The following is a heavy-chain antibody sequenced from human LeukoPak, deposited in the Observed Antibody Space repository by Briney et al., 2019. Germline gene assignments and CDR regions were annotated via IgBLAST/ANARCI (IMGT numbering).Heavy chain of an antibody. CDR2: IRYDGNNE. CDR3: AKDPSGRTVTTPKVFDY. Sequence: GTSLRLSCAASGFTFSIYGMHWVRQAPGRGLEWVAMIRYDGNNEKYAESARGRVTISRDNSKNTLYLQMNSLRAEDTAVYYCAKDPSGRTVTTPKVFDYWGQGTLVTVSS. V-gene: IGHV3-33*06. J-gene: IGHJ4*02. D-gene: IGHD4-17*01. CDR1: GFTFSIYG.